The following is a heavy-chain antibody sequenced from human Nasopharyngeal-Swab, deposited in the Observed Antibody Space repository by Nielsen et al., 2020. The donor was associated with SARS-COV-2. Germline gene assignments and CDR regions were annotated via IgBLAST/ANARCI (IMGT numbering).Heavy chain of an antibody. D-gene: IGHD3-10*01. CDR3: ARAENEDRRYSWFDP. V-gene: IGHV1-46*01. CDR2: INPDGGGT. J-gene: IGHJ5*02. CDR1: GYTFSSNY. Sequence: ASVKVSCKASGYTFSSNYIHWVRQAPGQGLEWMGLINPDGGGTTYAQRFQGRVTVTRDTSTNTVFLELSSLRFEDAAVYFCARAENEDRRYSWFDPWGQGSLVTVSP.